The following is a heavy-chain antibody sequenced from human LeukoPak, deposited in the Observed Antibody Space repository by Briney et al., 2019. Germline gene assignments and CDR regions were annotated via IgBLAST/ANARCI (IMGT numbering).Heavy chain of an antibody. D-gene: IGHD6-13*01. CDR3: TKNGYYSMDV. J-gene: IGHJ6*03. Sequence: PSETLSLTCTVSGGSISSYYWSGIRQPPGKGLEWIGYIYYSGSTNYNPSLKSRVTISVDTSKNQFSLKLSSVTAADTAIYYCTKNGYYSMDVWGKGTTVTVSS. CDR1: GGSISSYY. V-gene: IGHV4-59*12. CDR2: IYYSGST.